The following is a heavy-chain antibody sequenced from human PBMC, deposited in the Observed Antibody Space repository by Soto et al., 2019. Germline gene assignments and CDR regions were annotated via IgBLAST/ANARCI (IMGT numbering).Heavy chain of an antibody. D-gene: IGHD3-22*01. CDR1: GGSVSSGSYY. Sequence: SETLSLTCTVSGGSVSSGSYYWSWIRQPPGKGLEWIGHIYYSGSTNNNPTPKSRVTISVEPSKHKFSLKLCAVTAAETAVEHCAREGTTYYYDSSGGLDYWGQGTLVTVSS. V-gene: IGHV4-61*01. J-gene: IGHJ4*02. CDR2: IYYSGST. CDR3: AREGTTYYYDSSGGLDY.